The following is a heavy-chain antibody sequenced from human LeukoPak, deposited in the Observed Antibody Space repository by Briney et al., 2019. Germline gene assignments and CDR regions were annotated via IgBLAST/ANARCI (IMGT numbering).Heavy chain of an antibody. D-gene: IGHD1-1*01. V-gene: IGHV1-46*01. CDR2: INPSGGTT. Sequence: ASVKVSCKASGYTFTSYYMHWVRQAPGQGLEWMGLINPSGGTTRYAQKFQGRVTMTRDLSTSTDYMELSSLRSDDTAVYFCARDRGTWNDDGFDYWGQGTLVTVSS. CDR3: ARDRGTWNDDGFDY. CDR1: GYTFTSYY. J-gene: IGHJ4*02.